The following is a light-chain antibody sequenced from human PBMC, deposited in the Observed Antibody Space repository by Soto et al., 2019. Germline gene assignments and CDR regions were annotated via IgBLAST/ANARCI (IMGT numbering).Light chain of an antibody. J-gene: IGKJ1*01. V-gene: IGKV1-5*01. CDR2: DAY. CDR3: QHYNSYSEA. CDR1: QPISKW. Sequence: DIQMTQSPSTLSASVGDSVTITCRASQPISKWLAWYQQKPGKAPKXLIWDAYTLQRGVPSRFSGSGSGTEFTLTISSLQPDDFATYYCQHYNSYSEAFGQGTKVDI.